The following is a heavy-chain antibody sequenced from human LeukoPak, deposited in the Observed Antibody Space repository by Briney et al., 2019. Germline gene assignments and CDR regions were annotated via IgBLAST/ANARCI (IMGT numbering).Heavy chain of an antibody. V-gene: IGHV4-30-4*01. CDR1: GGSVSSGDYY. J-gene: IGHJ3*02. Sequence: NPSETLSLTCTVSGGSVSSGDYYWSWIRQPPGKGLEWIGYIYYSGSPYYNPSLESRVTISVDTSKNQFSLKLSSVTAADTAVYYCGRVRRLYDYVWGSYLGDAFDIWGQGTMVTVSS. CDR2: IYYSGSP. D-gene: IGHD3-16*01. CDR3: GRVRRLYDYVWGSYLGDAFDI.